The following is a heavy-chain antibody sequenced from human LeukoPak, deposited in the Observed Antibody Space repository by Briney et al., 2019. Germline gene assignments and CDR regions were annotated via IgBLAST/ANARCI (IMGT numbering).Heavy chain of an antibody. Sequence: GASVKVSCKASGYTFTSYDIIWVRQATGQGLERMGWMNPNSGNTGYAQKFQGRVTMTRNTSISTAYMELSSLRSEDTAVYYCARRVPAAPNNDWGQGTLVTVSS. J-gene: IGHJ4*02. V-gene: IGHV1-8*01. CDR2: MNPNSGNT. CDR1: GYTFTSYD. CDR3: ARRVPAAPNND. D-gene: IGHD2-2*01.